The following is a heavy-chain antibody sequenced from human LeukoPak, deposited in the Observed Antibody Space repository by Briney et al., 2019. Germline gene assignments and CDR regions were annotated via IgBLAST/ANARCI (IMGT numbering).Heavy chain of an antibody. CDR2: ISGSGAST. V-gene: IGHV3-23*01. CDR1: GFTFSTNA. CDR3: AKDVGKWESLHFLGY. Sequence: GGSLRLSCLTSGFTFSTNAMSWVRQAPGKGLEWISGISGSGASTYYADSVTGRFTISRDNSRNTLYLQMNSLRGDDTAVYYCAKDVGKWESLHFLGYWGRGTLVTVSS. J-gene: IGHJ4*02. D-gene: IGHD1-26*01.